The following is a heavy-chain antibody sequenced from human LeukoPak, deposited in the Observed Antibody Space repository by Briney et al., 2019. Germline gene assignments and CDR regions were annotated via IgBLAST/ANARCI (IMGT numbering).Heavy chain of an antibody. V-gene: IGHV4-31*03. CDR3: ARGTRYYDILTGYSDYYGMDV. Sequence: SQTLSLTCTVSGGSISSGGYYWSWNRQHPGKGLEWIGYIYYSGSTYYNPSLKSRVTISEDTSKNQFSLKLSSVTAADTAVYYCARGTRYYDILTGYSDYYGMDVWGQGTTVTVSS. CDR2: IYYSGST. D-gene: IGHD3-9*01. CDR1: GGSISSGGYY. J-gene: IGHJ6*02.